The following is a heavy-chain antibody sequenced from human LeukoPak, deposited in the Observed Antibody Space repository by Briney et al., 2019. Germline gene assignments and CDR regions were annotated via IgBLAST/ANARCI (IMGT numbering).Heavy chain of an antibody. D-gene: IGHD3-22*01. CDR3: AKEKDTNYYDSRIFDY. CDR2: INPSGSTI. Sequence: GGSLRLSCADSGFIFSTYAMNWVRQAPGKGLEWVSSINPSGSTIFYADSVKGRFTISRDNAKNSLYLQMNSLRAEDTALYYCAKEKDTNYYDSRIFDYWGQGTLVTVSS. J-gene: IGHJ4*02. V-gene: IGHV3-21*04. CDR1: GFIFSTYA.